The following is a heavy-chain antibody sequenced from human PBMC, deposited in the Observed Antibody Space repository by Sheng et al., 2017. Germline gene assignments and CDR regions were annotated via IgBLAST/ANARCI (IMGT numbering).Heavy chain of an antibody. D-gene: IGHD2-15*01. CDR3: ARDGSSWFDAIDI. CDR2: IKQDGSET. CDR1: GFAFSSYW. Sequence: DLVESGGGLVQPGGSLRLSCAASGFAFSSYWMTWVRQAPGKGLEWVANIKQDGSETYYVDSVKGRFTISRDNTKKSLSLQMNSLRAEDTAIYYCARDGSSWFDAIDIWGQGTMVTVSS. J-gene: IGHJ3*02. V-gene: IGHV3-7*01.